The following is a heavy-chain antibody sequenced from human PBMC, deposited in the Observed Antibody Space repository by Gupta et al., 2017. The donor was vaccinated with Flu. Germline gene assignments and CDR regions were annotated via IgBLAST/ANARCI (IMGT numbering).Heavy chain of an antibody. Sequence: TYYNPSLKSRVTISVDTSKNQFSLKLSSVTAADTAVYYCAREDTPPDAFDIWGQGTMVTVSS. CDR3: AREDTPPDAFDI. J-gene: IGHJ3*02. V-gene: IGHV4-31*02. D-gene: IGHD2-15*01. CDR2: T.